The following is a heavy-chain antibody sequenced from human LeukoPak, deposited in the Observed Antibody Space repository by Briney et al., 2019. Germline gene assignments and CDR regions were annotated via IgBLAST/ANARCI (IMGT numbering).Heavy chain of an antibody. CDR3: ARGEPYSSGPGDAFDI. CDR2: IYYSGST. Sequence: PSETLSLTCTVSGGSISSSSYYWGWIRQPPGKGLEWIGYIYYSGSTDYNPSLKSRVTMSVDTSKNQLSLNLSSVTAADTAVYYCARGEPYSSGPGDAFDIWGQGTKVTVSS. J-gene: IGHJ3*02. V-gene: IGHV4-61*05. CDR1: GGSISSSSYY. D-gene: IGHD1-14*01.